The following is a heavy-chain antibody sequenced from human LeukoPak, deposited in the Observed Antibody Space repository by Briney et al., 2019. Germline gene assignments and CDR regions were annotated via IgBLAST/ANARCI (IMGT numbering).Heavy chain of an antibody. J-gene: IGHJ3*02. V-gene: IGHV3-23*01. CDR2: VSGSGGST. CDR1: GFTFTSYG. Sequence: GGSLRLSCAASGFTFTSYGMSWVRQAPGKGLDWVSAVSGSGGSTNYADSVTGRFTISRDNAKNSLYLQMNSLRAEDTAVYYCAGEPSYGDYVDAFDIWGQGTMVTVSS. CDR3: AGEPSYGDYVDAFDI. D-gene: IGHD4-17*01.